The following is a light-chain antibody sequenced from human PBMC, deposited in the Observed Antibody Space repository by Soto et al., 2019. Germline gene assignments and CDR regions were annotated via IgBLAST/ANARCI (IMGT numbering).Light chain of an antibody. Sequence: EIVMTQSPATLSVSPGERATLSCRASQSVSSNLAWYQQKPGQAPRLLIYDASTRATGIPGGFSGSGSGTEFTLTISSLQSEDFAFYSCQQYNNWPRTFGQGTKVEIK. V-gene: IGKV3-15*01. CDR1: QSVSSN. CDR3: QQYNNWPRT. J-gene: IGKJ1*01. CDR2: DAS.